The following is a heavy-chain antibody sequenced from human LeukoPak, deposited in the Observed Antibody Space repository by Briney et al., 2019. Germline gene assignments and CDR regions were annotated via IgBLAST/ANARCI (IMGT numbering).Heavy chain of an antibody. CDR3: ARDYYESSGYYRAFDI. D-gene: IGHD3-22*01. J-gene: IGHJ3*02. CDR2: IYYSGST. V-gene: IGHV4-59*01. CDR1: GGSISSYY. Sequence: PSETLSLTCTVSGGSISSYYWSWIRQPPGKGLEWLGYIYYSGSTNYNPSLKSRVTISVDTSKNQFSLKLSSVTAADTAVYYCARDYYESSGYYRAFDIWGQGTMVTVSS.